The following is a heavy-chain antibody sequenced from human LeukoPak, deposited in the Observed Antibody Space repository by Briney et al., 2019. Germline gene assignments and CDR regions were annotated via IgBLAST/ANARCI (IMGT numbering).Heavy chain of an antibody. CDR2: IYSGGST. D-gene: IGHD3-9*01. Sequence: GGSLRLSCAASGFTVSSNYMSWVRQAPGKELEWVSVIYSGGSTYYADSVKGRFTISRDNSKNTLYLQMNSLRAEDTAVYYCARQYYDILTGYYYFDYWGQGTLVTVSS. V-gene: IGHV3-53*01. J-gene: IGHJ4*02. CDR1: GFTVSSNY. CDR3: ARQYYDILTGYYYFDY.